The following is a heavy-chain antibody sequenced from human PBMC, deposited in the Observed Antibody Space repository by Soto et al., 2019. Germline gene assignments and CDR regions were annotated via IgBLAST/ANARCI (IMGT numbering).Heavy chain of an antibody. CDR3: ARHGDIGVVPAAISSDYYYGMDV. Sequence: SETLSLTCTVSGGSISSSSYYGGWIRQPPGKGLEWIGSIYYSGSTYYNPSLKSRVTISVDTSKNQFSLKLSSVTAADTAVYYCARHGDIGVVPAAISSDYYYGMDVWGKVTTVT. CDR2: IYYSGST. J-gene: IGHJ6*04. CDR1: GGSISSSSYY. D-gene: IGHD2-2*02. V-gene: IGHV4-39*01.